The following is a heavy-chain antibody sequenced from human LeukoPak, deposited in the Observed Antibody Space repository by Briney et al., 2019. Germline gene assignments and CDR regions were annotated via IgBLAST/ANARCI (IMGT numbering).Heavy chain of an antibody. CDR2: IYYSGST. CDR1: GGSISSSSYY. V-gene: IGHV4-39*01. J-gene: IGHJ5*02. CDR3: ARQDSPFDP. Sequence: SETLSLTCTVSGGSISSSSYYWGWIRQPPGKGLESIGRIYYSGSTYYNPSLKSRVTISVDTSKNQFSLKLSSVTAADTAVYYCARQDSPFDPWGQGTLVTVSS.